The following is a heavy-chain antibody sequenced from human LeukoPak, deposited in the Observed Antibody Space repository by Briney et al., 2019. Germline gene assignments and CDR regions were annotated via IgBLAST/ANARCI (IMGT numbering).Heavy chain of an antibody. J-gene: IGHJ4*02. V-gene: IGHV3-74*01. CDR3: ARGRPHGNDY. CDR1: GFTFSSYA. CDR2: IASGGSST. D-gene: IGHD4-23*01. Sequence: GGSLRLSCAASGFTFSSYAMNWVRQAPGKGLVWVSRIASGGSSTTYADSVKGRFSISRDNAKNTLYLQMNSLRVEDTAVYYCARGRPHGNDYWGQGTLVTVSS.